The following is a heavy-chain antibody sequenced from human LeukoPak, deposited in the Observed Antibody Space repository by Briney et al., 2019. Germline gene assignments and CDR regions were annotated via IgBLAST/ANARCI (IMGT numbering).Heavy chain of an antibody. D-gene: IGHD3-3*01. CDR1: GFTFSSYG. CDR2: ISYDGSNK. J-gene: IGHJ4*02. Sequence: GGSLRLSCAASGFTFSSYGMHWVRQAPGKGLEWVAVISYDGSNKYYADSVKGRFTISRDNSKNTLYLQMNSLRAEDTAVYYCAKERARFSYDYWGQGTLVTVSS. CDR3: AKERARFSYDY. V-gene: IGHV3-30*18.